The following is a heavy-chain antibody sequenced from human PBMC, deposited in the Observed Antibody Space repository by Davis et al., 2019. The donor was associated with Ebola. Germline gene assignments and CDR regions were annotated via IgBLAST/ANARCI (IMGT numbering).Heavy chain of an antibody. Sequence: GESLKISCAASGFTFSSYAMSWVRQAPGKGLEWVSAISGSGGSTYYADSVKGRFTISRDNSKNTLYLQMNSLRAEDTAVYYCAKTTFPVWGANAYWGQGTLVTVSS. CDR3: AKTTFPVWGANAY. D-gene: IGHD1-26*01. CDR2: ISGSGGST. J-gene: IGHJ4*02. CDR1: GFTFSSYA. V-gene: IGHV3-23*01.